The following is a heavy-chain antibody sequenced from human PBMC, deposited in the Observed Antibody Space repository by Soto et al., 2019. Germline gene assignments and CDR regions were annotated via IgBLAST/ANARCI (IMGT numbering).Heavy chain of an antibody. CDR1: GFTFSNYS. D-gene: IGHD4-4*01. CDR2: ISSSSSYI. CDR3: ARGRLQTLMDV. V-gene: IGHV3-21*01. J-gene: IGHJ6*02. Sequence: PGGSLRLSCAASGFTFSNYSMNWVRQAPGKGLEWVSSISSSSSYIYYADSVKGRFTISRDNAKNSLYLQMNSLRAEDTAVYYCARGRLQTLMDVWGQGTTVTVS.